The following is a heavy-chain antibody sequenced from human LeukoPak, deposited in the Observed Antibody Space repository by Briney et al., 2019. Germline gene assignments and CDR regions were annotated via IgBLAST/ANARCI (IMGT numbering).Heavy chain of an antibody. D-gene: IGHD6-6*01. Sequence: ASVKVSCKASGYTFTSYYMHWVRQAPGQGLEWMGIINPSGGSTGYAQKFQGRVTMTRDMSTSTVYMELSSLRSEDTAVYYCAGSIAARPGLDYWGQGTLVTVSS. J-gene: IGHJ4*02. CDR1: GYTFTSYY. CDR3: AGSIAARPGLDY. V-gene: IGHV1-46*01. CDR2: INPSGGST.